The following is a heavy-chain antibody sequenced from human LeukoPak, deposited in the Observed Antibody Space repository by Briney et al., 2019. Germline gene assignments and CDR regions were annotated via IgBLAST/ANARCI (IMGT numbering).Heavy chain of an antibody. CDR3: ARGPGYSYGYGWGYYYYGMDV. J-gene: IGHJ6*02. D-gene: IGHD5-18*01. CDR2: MNPNSGNT. CDR1: GYTFTSYD. V-gene: IGHV1-8*01. Sequence: GASVKVACKASGYTFTSYDINWVRQATGQGLEWMGWMNPNSGNTGYAQKFQGRVTMTRNTSISTAYMELSSLRSEDTAVYYCARGPGYSYGYGWGYYYYGMDVWGQGTTVTVSS.